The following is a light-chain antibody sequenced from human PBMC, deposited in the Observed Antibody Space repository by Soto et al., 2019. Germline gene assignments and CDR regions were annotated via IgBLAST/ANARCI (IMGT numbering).Light chain of an antibody. J-gene: IGLJ1*01. CDR2: AVS. Sequence: QSVLTQPASVSGSPGQSITISCTGTSSDVGLYDYVSWYQQHPGKAPQLMIYAVSNRPSGVSNRFSASKSGNTASLTISGLQADDEADYYCISYTVSRSYVFGTGTKVTVL. CDR3: ISYTVSRSYV. V-gene: IGLV2-14*01. CDR1: SSDVGLYDY.